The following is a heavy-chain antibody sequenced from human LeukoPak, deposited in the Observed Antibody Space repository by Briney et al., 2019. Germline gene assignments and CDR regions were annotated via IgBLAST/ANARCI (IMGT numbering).Heavy chain of an antibody. V-gene: IGHV1-18*01. Sequence: ASVKVSCKASGYTFTSYGISWVRQAPGQGLEWMGWISAYNGNTNYAQKLQGRVTMTTDTSTSTAYMELRSLRSDDTAVYYCARTLIVVVPAAIRWFDPWGQGTLVTVSS. CDR2: ISAYNGNT. D-gene: IGHD2-2*01. J-gene: IGHJ5*02. CDR3: ARTLIVVVPAAIRWFDP. CDR1: GYTFTSYG.